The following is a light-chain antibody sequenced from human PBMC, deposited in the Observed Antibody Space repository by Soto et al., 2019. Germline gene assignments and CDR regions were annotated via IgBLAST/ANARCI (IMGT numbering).Light chain of an antibody. J-gene: IGKJ3*01. CDR3: QQYDNLFT. CDR1: QSVSNTY. CDR2: DAS. V-gene: IGKV3-20*01. Sequence: EIVLTQSPGTLSLSPGERATLSCRASQSVSNTYLAWYQQKPGQAPRLLIYDASSRATGIPDRFSGSGSGTDFTLTISRLEPEDFAVYYCQQYDNLFTFGPGTKVDIK.